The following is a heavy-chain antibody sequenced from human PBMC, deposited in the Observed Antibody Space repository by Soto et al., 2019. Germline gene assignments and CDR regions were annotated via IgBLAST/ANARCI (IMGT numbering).Heavy chain of an antibody. Sequence: QVQLQESGPGLVKPSETMSLTCTVSGGSITNYYCSWFRQPPGKGLEWIGYIQYNGYSAYNLSLKRRVTMSMVTSKPQFCLMLESVTATDTAVYYCARHGFGSLHGLVDVWGQGTTVIGSS. CDR2: IQYNGYS. V-gene: IGHV4-59*08. D-gene: IGHD3-10*01. CDR3: ARHGFGSLHGLVDV. J-gene: IGHJ6*02. CDR1: GGSITNYY.